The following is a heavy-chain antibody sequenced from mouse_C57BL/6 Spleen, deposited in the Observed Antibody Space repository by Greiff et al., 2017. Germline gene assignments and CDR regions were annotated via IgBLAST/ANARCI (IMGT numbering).Heavy chain of an antibody. CDR3: ARLGDYSGGYAY. V-gene: IGHV1-80*01. Sequence: QVQLLQSGAELVKPGASVKISCKASGYAFSSYWMYWVKQRPGKGLEWIGQIYPGDGDTNYNGKFKGQATLTADKSSSTAYMQLSSLTSEDSAVYFWARLGDYSGGYAYWGQGTLVTVSA. CDR2: IYPGDGDT. D-gene: IGHD2-12*01. CDR1: GYAFSSYW. J-gene: IGHJ3*01.